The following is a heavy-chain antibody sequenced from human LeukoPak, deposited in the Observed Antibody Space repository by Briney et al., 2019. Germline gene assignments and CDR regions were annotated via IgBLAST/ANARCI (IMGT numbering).Heavy chain of an antibody. Sequence: ASVKVSCKASGYTFTGYYMNWVRQAPGQGLGWMGWISPNTGDINYAQKFQGRVTMTRDTSISTAYMELTILRSNDTAVYYCVSGSYGVSANGMDVWGQGTMVTVSS. CDR3: VSGSYGVSANGMDV. CDR2: ISPNTGDI. J-gene: IGHJ6*02. V-gene: IGHV1-2*02. CDR1: GYTFTGYY. D-gene: IGHD5-18*01.